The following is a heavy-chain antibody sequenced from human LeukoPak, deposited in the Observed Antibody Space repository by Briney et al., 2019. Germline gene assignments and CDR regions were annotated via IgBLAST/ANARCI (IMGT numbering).Heavy chain of an antibody. D-gene: IGHD3-10*01. CDR1: GFTFSSYG. CDR3: AKSRSITMVRGVIDSSYYYGMDV. V-gene: IGHV3-30*18. J-gene: IGHJ6*04. Sequence: GGSLRLSCAASGFTFSSYGMHWVRQAPGKGLEWVAVISYDGSNKYYADSVKGRFTISRDNSKNTLYLQMSSLRAEDTAVYYCAKSRSITMVRGVIDSSYYYGMDVWGKGTTVTVSS. CDR2: ISYDGSNK.